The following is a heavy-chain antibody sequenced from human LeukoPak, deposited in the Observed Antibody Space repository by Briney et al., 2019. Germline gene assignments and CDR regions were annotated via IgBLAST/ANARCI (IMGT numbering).Heavy chain of an antibody. D-gene: IGHD2-21*01. V-gene: IGHV3-53*05. J-gene: IGHJ4*02. CDR3: AKDWEAYCGGDCYSAFDY. CDR1: GFTVSSNY. CDR2: IYSGGST. Sequence: GGSLRLSCAASGFTVSSNYMSWVRQAPGKGLEWVSVIYSGGSTYYADSVKGRFTISRDNSKDMVYLQMNGLRVEDTAVYYCAKDWEAYCGGDCYSAFDYWGQGTLVTVSS.